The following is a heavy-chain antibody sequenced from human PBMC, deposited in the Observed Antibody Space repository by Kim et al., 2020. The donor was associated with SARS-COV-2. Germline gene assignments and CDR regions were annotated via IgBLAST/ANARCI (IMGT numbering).Heavy chain of an antibody. CDR3: ARRYDSSVYFPF. CDR2: IYPGDSDT. J-gene: IGHJ4*02. V-gene: IGHV5-51*01. Sequence: GGSLRLSCKGSGYSFTSYWIAWVRQMPGKGLEWMGIIYPGDSDTRYSPSFQGQVTISADKSISTAYLQWSSLKASDTAMYYCARRYDSSVYFPFWGQGTLVTVSS. CDR1: GYSFTSYW. D-gene: IGHD3-22*01.